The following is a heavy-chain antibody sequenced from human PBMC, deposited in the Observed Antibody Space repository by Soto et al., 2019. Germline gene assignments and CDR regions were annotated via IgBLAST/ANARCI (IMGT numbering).Heavy chain of an antibody. V-gene: IGHV3-33*01. CDR3: ARDGQQLVPYGLDA. Sequence: QVQLVESGGGVVQAGRSLRLSCAASGFTFSSHGIHWVRQAPGKGLEWVAFIWADGSNVEYADSVKGRFTISRDSSKNTVYLQMNSLRAEDTAVYSCARDGQQLVPYGLDAWGQGTTVTVSS. J-gene: IGHJ6*02. CDR1: GFTFSSHG. CDR2: IWADGSNV. D-gene: IGHD6-6*01.